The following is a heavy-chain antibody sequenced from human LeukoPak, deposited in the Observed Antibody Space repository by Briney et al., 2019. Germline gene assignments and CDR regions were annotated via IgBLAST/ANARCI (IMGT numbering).Heavy chain of an antibody. CDR3: ARGRMMSGMDV. Sequence: SQTLSLTCAISGDSFSRSSAYWNWFRQSPSRGLEWLGRTYYRSKWLNDYAASVKSRISVNPDTSKNHYSLQLNSVTPEDTAIYYCARGRMMSGMDVWGQGTTVTVSS. CDR1: GDSFSRSSAY. V-gene: IGHV6-1*01. J-gene: IGHJ6*02. CDR2: TYYRSKWLN. D-gene: IGHD3-16*01.